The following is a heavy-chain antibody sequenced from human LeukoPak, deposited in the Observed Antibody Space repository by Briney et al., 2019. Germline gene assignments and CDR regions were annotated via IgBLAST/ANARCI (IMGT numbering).Heavy chain of an antibody. Sequence: GGSLRLSCAASGFAFSNYAMYWVRQAPGKGPEWVAFTTYDGSDKYYADSVKGRFTISRDNSKNTLYLQMNSLRAEDTAVYYCAKDRANAWSSDYWGQGTLVTVSS. D-gene: IGHD3-10*01. CDR1: GFAFSNYA. CDR2: TTYDGSDK. V-gene: IGHV3-30*02. CDR3: AKDRANAWSSDY. J-gene: IGHJ4*02.